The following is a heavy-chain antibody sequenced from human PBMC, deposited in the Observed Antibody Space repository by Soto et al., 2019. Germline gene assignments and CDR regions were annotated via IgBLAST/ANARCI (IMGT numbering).Heavy chain of an antibody. CDR3: ARRDRSGYYSYAGGMDV. V-gene: IGHV3-33*01. CDR1: GFTFSSYG. J-gene: IGHJ6*02. D-gene: IGHD3-22*01. Sequence: QPGGSLRLSCAASGFTFSSYGMHWVRQAPGKGLEWVAVIWYDGSNKYYADSVKGRFTISRDNSKNTLYLQMNSLRAEDTAVYYYARRDRSGYYSYAGGMDVWGQGTTVTVSS. CDR2: IWYDGSNK.